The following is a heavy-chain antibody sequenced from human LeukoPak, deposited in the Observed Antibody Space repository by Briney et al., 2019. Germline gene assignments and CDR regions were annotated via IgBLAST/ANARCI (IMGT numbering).Heavy chain of an antibody. Sequence: GGSLRLSCAASGFTFSSYSMNWVRQAPGKGLEWGSSISSSSSYIYYADSVKGRFTISRDNAKNSLYLQMNSLRAEDTALYYCANGKARSGYVAFDIWGQGTMVTVSS. J-gene: IGHJ3*02. CDR3: ANGKARSGYVAFDI. D-gene: IGHD3-22*01. CDR2: ISSSSSYI. CDR1: GFTFSSYS. V-gene: IGHV3-21*04.